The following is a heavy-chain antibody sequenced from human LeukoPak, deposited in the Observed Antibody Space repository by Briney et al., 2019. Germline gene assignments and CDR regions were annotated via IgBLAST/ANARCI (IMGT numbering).Heavy chain of an antibody. CDR2: ISGSGGST. D-gene: IGHD3-22*01. Sequence: GGSLRLSCAASGFTFSSYAMSWVRQAPGKGLEWVSAISGSGGSTYYADSVKGRFTISRDNSKNTLYLQMNSLRAEDTAAYYCAKGNTMIVVDIPDYWGQGTLVTVSS. CDR1: GFTFSSYA. J-gene: IGHJ4*02. V-gene: IGHV3-23*01. CDR3: AKGNTMIVVDIPDY.